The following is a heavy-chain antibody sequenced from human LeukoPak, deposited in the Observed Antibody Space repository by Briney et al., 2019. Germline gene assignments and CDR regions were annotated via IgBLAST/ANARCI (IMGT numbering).Heavy chain of an antibody. CDR1: GFTFSSFG. CDR2: IWYDGSDK. J-gene: IGHJ4*02. V-gene: IGHV3-33*01. Sequence: AGGSLRLSCAASGFTFSSFGMHWVRQAPGKGLEWVALIWYDGSDKYYADSVKGRFTISRDNFKNTLFLQMNSLRAEDTAVYYCARLTGSYLDYWGQGTLVTVSS. CDR3: ARLTGSYLDY. D-gene: IGHD3-10*01.